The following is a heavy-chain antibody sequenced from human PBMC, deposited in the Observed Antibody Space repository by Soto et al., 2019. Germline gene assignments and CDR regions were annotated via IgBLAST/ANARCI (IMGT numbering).Heavy chain of an antibody. V-gene: IGHV3-30*18. J-gene: IGHJ6*02. CDR2: ISYDGSNK. CDR1: GFTFSSYG. CDR3: AKGGSEYYYYYGMDV. D-gene: IGHD2-15*01. Sequence: GGSLRLSCAASGFTFSSYGMHWVRQAPGKGLEWVAVISYDGSNKYYADSVKGRFTISRDNSKNTLYLQMNSLRAEDTAVYYCAKGGSEYYYYYGMDVWGQGTTVTVS.